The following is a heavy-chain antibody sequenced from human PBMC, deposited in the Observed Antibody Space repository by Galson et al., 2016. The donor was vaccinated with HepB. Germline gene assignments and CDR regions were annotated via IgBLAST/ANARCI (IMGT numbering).Heavy chain of an antibody. V-gene: IGHV3-15*01. D-gene: IGHD6-19*01. CDR2: IKSKTDGGTT. J-gene: IGHJ4*02. CDR3: AKGRGSGRGCGYFDY. CDR1: GFSFSTAW. Sequence: SLRLSCAASGFSFSTAWMNWVRQAPGRGLEWVGRIKSKTDGGTTDYAAPVKGRFTISRDDSKHTLYLQMNSLRDEDTAIYYCAKGRGSGRGCGYFDYWGQGTLVTVSS.